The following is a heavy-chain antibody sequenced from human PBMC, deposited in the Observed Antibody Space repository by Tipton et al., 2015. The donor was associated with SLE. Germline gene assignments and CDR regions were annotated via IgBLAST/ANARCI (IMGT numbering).Heavy chain of an antibody. D-gene: IGHD6-13*01. Sequence: QVQLVQSGGGLVQPGGSLRLSCAASGFTFSSYEVNWVRQAPGKGLEWIGEINHSGSTNYNPSLKSRVTISVDTSKKQFSLKLSSVTAVDTAVYYCASGSIAADDSHFDYWGQGTLVTVSS. CDR3: ASGSIAADDSHFDY. V-gene: IGHV4-34*01. CDR1: GFTFSSYE. J-gene: IGHJ4*02. CDR2: INHSGST.